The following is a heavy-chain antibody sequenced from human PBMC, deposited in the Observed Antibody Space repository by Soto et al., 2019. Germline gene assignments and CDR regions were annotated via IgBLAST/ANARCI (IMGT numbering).Heavy chain of an antibody. CDR2: ISYDGSNK. Sequence: QVQLVESGGGVVQPGRSLRLSCAASGFTFSSYGMHWVRQAPGKGLEWVAVISYDGSNKYYADSVKGRFTISRDNSKNTLYLQMNSLRAENTAVYYCAEDRGGSYYGGFDYWGQGTLVTVSS. D-gene: IGHD1-26*01. CDR1: GFTFSSYG. CDR3: AEDRGGSYYGGFDY. V-gene: IGHV3-30*18. J-gene: IGHJ4*02.